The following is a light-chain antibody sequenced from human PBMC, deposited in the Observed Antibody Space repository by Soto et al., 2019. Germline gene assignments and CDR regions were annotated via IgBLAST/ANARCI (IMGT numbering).Light chain of an antibody. CDR2: SAS. CDR3: QQYAGSPRT. CDR1: QNLGTLY. V-gene: IGKV3-20*01. J-gene: IGKJ1*01. Sequence: EIVLTQSPGTLSLSPGERGTLSCRASQNLGTLYLAWFQQKSGQAPRLLIYSASRRATGIPARFTGSGSGTDFTLTINRVEPEDFAVYFCQQYAGSPRTFGQGTKVDIK.